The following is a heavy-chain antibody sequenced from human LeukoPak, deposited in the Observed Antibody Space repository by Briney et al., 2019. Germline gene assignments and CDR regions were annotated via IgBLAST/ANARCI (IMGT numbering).Heavy chain of an antibody. Sequence: GGSLRLSCAASGSTFNDYYMSWIRQAPGKGLEWVSFISSSGGHTNYADSVKGRFTISRDNAKNSLYLQMNSLRAEDTAVYYCARNPGPGTLDNWGQGTLVTVS. CDR2: ISSSGGHT. CDR1: GSTFNDYY. J-gene: IGHJ4*02. CDR3: ARNPGPGTLDN. V-gene: IGHV3-11*06. D-gene: IGHD6-13*01.